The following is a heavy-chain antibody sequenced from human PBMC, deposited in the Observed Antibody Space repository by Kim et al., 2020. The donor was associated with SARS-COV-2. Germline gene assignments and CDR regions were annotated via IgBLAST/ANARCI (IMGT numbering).Heavy chain of an antibody. D-gene: IGHD5-18*01. J-gene: IGHJ6*03. V-gene: IGHV3-30*02. CDR3: AKDDTAMGYYYYYMDV. Sequence: SVKGRFTISRDNSKNTLYLQMNSLRAEDTAVYYCAKDDTAMGYYYYYMDVWGKGTTVTVSS.